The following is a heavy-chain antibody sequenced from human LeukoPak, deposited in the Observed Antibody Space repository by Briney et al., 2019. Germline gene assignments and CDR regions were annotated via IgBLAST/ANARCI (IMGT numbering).Heavy chain of an antibody. CDR2: IYHSGST. CDR1: GYSISSGYY. Sequence: SETLSLTCTVSGYSISSGYYGGWTRQPPGKGLEWIGSIYHSGSTYYNPSLKSRVTISLDTSKNQFSLKLSSVTAADTAVYYCAKSNGYGLVDIWGQGTMVTVSS. J-gene: IGHJ3*02. V-gene: IGHV4-38-2*02. CDR3: AKSNGYGLVDI. D-gene: IGHD3-10*01.